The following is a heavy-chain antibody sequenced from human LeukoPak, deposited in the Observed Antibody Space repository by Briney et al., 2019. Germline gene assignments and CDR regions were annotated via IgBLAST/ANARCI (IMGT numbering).Heavy chain of an antibody. CDR3: ARGGGDGDYVYGY. D-gene: IGHD4-17*01. V-gene: IGHV3-21*01. Sequence: AGGSLRLSCAASGFTFSSYSMNWVRQAPGKGLEWVSSISSSSSYIYYADSVKGRFTISRDNAKNSLYLQMNSLRAEDTAVYYCARGGGDGDYVYGYWGQGTLVTVSS. CDR1: GFTFSSYS. CDR2: ISSSSSYI. J-gene: IGHJ4*02.